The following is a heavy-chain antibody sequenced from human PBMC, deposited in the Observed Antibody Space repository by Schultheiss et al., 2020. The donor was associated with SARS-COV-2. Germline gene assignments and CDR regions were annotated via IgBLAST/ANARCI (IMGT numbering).Heavy chain of an antibody. CDR2: INPNSGGT. CDR3: ARDRSGYYGMDV. CDR1: GYTFTSYA. V-gene: IGHV1-2*04. J-gene: IGHJ6*02. D-gene: IGHD3-10*01. Sequence: ASVKVSCKASGYTFTSYAISWVRQAPGKGLEWMGWINPNSGGTNYAQKFQGWVTMTRDTSISTAYMELSSLRSEDTAVYYCARDRSGYYGMDVWGQGTTVTVSS.